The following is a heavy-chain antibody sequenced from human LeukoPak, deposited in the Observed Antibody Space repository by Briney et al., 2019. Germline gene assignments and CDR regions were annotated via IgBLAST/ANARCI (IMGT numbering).Heavy chain of an antibody. CDR2: ISSSGNT. J-gene: IGHJ4*02. D-gene: IGHD2-2*02. CDR3: ARPGVGCSSTNCYRGFDY. CDR1: GGSTSGGNYY. V-gene: IGHV4-39*02. Sequence: SETLSLTCIVSGGSTSGGNYYWGWIRRPPGKGLEWIGGISSSGNTYYNPSLKSRITISIDTSKNHFSLKLSSVTAADTAVYYCARPGVGCSSTNCYRGFDYWGQGTLVTVSS.